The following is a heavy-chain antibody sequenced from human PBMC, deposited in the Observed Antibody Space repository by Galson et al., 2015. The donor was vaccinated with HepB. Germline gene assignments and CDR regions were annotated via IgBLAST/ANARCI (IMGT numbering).Heavy chain of an antibody. CDR2: FDPEDGET. V-gene: IGHV1-24*01. J-gene: IGHJ5*02. CDR1: GYTLTELS. CDR3: ATRPSWFGELLGWFDP. D-gene: IGHD3-10*01. Sequence: SVKVSCKVSGYTLTELSMHWVRQAPGKGLEWMGGFDPEDGETIYAQKLQGRVTMTEDTSTDTAYMELSSLRSEDTAVYYCATRPSWFGELLGWFDPWGQGTLVTVSS.